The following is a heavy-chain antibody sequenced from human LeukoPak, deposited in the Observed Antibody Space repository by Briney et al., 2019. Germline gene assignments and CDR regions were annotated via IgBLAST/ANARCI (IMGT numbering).Heavy chain of an antibody. J-gene: IGHJ6*02. Sequence: GGSLRLSCAASGFTFRSYSMHWVRQAPGKGLEWVSYISSTSSTIYYADSVKGRFTISRDNAKNSLYLQMNSLRAEDTAVYYCAKDHDPAAAAPGDYYYYYGMDVWGQGTTVTVSS. CDR1: GFTFRSYS. V-gene: IGHV3-48*01. CDR2: ISSTSSTI. D-gene: IGHD6-13*01. CDR3: AKDHDPAAAAPGDYYYYYGMDV.